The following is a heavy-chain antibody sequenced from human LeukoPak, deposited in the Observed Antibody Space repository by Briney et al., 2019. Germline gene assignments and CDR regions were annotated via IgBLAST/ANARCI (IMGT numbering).Heavy chain of an antibody. V-gene: IGHV3-21*01. CDR3: ARGDIVVVPAAMPEDAFDI. CDR1: GFTFSSYS. CDR2: ISSSSSYI. J-gene: IGHJ3*02. Sequence: GGSLRLSCAASGFTFSSYSMNWVRQAPGKGLEWVSSISSSSSYIYYADSVKGRFTISRDNAKNSLYLQMNSLRAEDTAVYYCARGDIVVVPAAMPEDAFDIWGQGTMVTVSS. D-gene: IGHD2-2*01.